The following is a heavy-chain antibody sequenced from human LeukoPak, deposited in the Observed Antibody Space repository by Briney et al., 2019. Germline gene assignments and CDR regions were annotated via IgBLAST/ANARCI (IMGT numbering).Heavy chain of an antibody. CDR1: GFTFSSYW. V-gene: IGHV3-7*03. CDR3: AREATSSGWYFDY. Sequence: PGGSLRLSRAASGFTFSSYWMSWVRQAPGKGLEWVANIKQDGSEKYYVDSVKGRFTISRDNAKNSLYLQMNSLRAEDTAVYYCAREATSSGWYFDYWGQGTLVTVSS. J-gene: IGHJ4*02. CDR2: IKQDGSEK. D-gene: IGHD6-19*01.